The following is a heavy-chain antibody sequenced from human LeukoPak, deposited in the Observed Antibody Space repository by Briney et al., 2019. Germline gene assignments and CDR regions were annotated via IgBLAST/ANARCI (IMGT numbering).Heavy chain of an antibody. CDR3: ARGQHGVAAAPFDY. Sequence: SETLSLTCTVSGGSISSYYWSWIRQPPGKGLEWIGYIYYSGSTNYNPSFKSRVTISVDTSKNQLSLKLSSVTAADTAVYYCARGQHGVAAAPFDYWGQGTLVTVSS. V-gene: IGHV4-59*01. D-gene: IGHD6-13*01. J-gene: IGHJ4*02. CDR1: GGSISSYY. CDR2: IYYSGST.